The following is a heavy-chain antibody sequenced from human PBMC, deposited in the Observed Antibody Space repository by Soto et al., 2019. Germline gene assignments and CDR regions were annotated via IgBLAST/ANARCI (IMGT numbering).Heavy chain of an antibody. D-gene: IGHD1-7*01. CDR3: ARTSSGTREGFDP. V-gene: IGHV1-8*01. J-gene: IGHJ5*02. CDR1: GYSFTTYD. Sequence: QVQLVQSGAEVKKPGASVRVSCKASGYSFTTYDINWVRQATGQGLEWMGWINPNNGNTGYAQKFQGRVTLTRATSIGTAYRELSSMSSDDTAVYYCARTSSGTREGFDPWGQGTLVTVSS. CDR2: INPNNGNT.